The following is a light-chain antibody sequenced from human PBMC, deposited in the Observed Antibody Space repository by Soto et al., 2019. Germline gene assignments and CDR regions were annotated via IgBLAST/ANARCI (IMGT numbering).Light chain of an antibody. V-gene: IGLV2-14*01. CDR1: SSDVAYYNH. CDR2: EVN. CDR3: SSFASTHTYV. Sequence: QSALTQRASVSGSPGQSITISCTGTSSDVAYYNHVSWYQQHPGKAPKLLIYEVNNRPSGVSHRFSGSKSGNTASLTISGLQAEDEADYYCSSFASTHTYVFGTGTKVTVL. J-gene: IGLJ1*01.